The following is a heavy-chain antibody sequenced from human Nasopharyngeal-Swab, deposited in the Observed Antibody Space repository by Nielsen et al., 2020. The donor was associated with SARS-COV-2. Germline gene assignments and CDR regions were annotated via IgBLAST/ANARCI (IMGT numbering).Heavy chain of an antibody. V-gene: IGHV4-39*07. CDR3: ARVYYDSSGYYYYYYYYMDV. D-gene: IGHD3-22*01. CDR2: IYYSGST. Sequence: SETLSLTCTVSGGSISSSSYHWGWIRQPPGKGLEWIGSIYYSGSTYYNPSLKSRVTISVDTSKNQFSLKLSSVTAADTAVYYCARVYYDSSGYYYYYYYYMDVWGKGTTVTVSS. CDR1: GGSISSSSYH. J-gene: IGHJ6*03.